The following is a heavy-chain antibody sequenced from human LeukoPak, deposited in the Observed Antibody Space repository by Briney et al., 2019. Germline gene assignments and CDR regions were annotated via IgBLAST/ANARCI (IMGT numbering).Heavy chain of an antibody. CDR3: ARHKGPGYCSSTSCYGGYYYYYMDV. J-gene: IGHJ6*03. CDR1: GGSISSSSYY. Sequence: SETLSLTCTVSGGSISSSSYYWGWIRQPPGKGLEWIGSIYYSGSTYYNPSLKSRVTISVDTSKNQFSLKLSSVTAADTAVYYCARHKGPGYCSSTSCYGGYYYYYMDVWGKGTTVTVSS. V-gene: IGHV4-39*01. D-gene: IGHD2-2*01. CDR2: IYYSGST.